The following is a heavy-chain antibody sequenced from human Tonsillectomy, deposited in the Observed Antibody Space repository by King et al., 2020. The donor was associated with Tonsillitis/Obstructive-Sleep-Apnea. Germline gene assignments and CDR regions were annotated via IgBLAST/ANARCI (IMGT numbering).Heavy chain of an antibody. J-gene: IGHJ6*03. CDR2: INSDGSST. D-gene: IGHD3-16*01. V-gene: IGHV3-74*01. CDR1: GFTFSSYW. Sequence: VQLVESGGGLVQPGGSLRLSCAASGFTFSSYWMHWVRQDPGKGLVWVSRINSDGSSTSYADSVKGRFTISRDNAKNTLYLQMNSLRAEDTAVYSCARAGDYFYSYMDVWGKGTTVTVSS. CDR3: ARAGDYFYSYMDV.